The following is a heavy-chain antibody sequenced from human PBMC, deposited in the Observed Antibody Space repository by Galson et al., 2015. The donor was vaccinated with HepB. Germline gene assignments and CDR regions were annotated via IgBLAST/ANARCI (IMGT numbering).Heavy chain of an antibody. CDR3: ATVAGFRYLDY. Sequence: SLRLSCAASGFTFTRYAMTWVRQGPGKGLEWVSGITGRSTGPYYADSVKGRFTVSRDNSKTTLYLQMNSLRVEDTALYYCATVAGFRYLDYWGQGGLVTVSS. V-gene: IGHV3-23*01. J-gene: IGHJ4*02. CDR2: ITGRSTGP. CDR1: GFTFTRYA. D-gene: IGHD2/OR15-2a*01.